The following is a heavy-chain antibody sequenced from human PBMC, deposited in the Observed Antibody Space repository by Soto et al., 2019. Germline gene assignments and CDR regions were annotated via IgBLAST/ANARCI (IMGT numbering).Heavy chain of an antibody. CDR3: ARERSAAGTGWFEP. Sequence: QVQLVQSGAEVKKPGASVKVSCKASGYTFTSYDINWVRQATGQGLEWMGWMNPNSGNTGYAQKFQGRVTITRNTSISTAYMELSSLRSAGTAVYYCARERSAAGTGWFEPWGQGTLVTVSS. J-gene: IGHJ5*02. CDR1: GYTFTSYD. V-gene: IGHV1-8*01. CDR2: MNPNSGNT. D-gene: IGHD6-13*01.